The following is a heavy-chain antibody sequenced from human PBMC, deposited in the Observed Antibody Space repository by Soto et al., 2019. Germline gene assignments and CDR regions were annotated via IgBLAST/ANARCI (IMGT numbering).Heavy chain of an antibody. D-gene: IGHD3-10*01. V-gene: IGHV1-18*01. CDR3: ARLSRNSITMVRGPSYDIDY. J-gene: IGHJ4*02. Sequence: ASVKVSCKASGYTFTSYGISWVRQAPGQGLEWMGWISAYNGNTNYAQKLQGRVTMTTDTSTSTAYMELRSLRSDDTAVYYCARLSRNSITMVRGPSYDIDYWGQGTLVTVSS. CDR1: GYTFTSYG. CDR2: ISAYNGNT.